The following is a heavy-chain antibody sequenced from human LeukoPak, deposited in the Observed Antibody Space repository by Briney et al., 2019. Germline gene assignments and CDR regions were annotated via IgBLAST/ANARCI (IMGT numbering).Heavy chain of an antibody. CDR2: ISSSSSTI. CDR3: ARVAHYYDSSGYFSPKNAFDI. Sequence: GGSLRLSCAASGFTFSSYSMNWVRQAPGKGLEWVSYISSSSSTIYYADSVKGRFTISRDNAKNSLYLQMNSLRAEDTAVYYCARVAHYYDSSGYFSPKNAFDIWGQGTMVTVSS. V-gene: IGHV3-48*04. D-gene: IGHD3-22*01. J-gene: IGHJ3*02. CDR1: GFTFSSYS.